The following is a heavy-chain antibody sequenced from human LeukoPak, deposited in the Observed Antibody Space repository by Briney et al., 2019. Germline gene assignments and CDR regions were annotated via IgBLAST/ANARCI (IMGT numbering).Heavy chain of an antibody. Sequence: SQTLSLTCATSGDSVSSNSATWNWIRQSPSRGLEWLGWTYYRSNWYNDSAVSVKSRITINPDTSKNQFSLQLNSVTPEDTAVYYCARGRTRDFDYWGQGTLVTVSS. CDR2: TYYRSNWYN. J-gene: IGHJ4*02. CDR1: GDSVSSNSAT. CDR3: ARGRTRDFDY. V-gene: IGHV6-1*01.